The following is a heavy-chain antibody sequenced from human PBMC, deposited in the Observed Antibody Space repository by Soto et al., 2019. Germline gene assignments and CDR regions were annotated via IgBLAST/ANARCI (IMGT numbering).Heavy chain of an antibody. CDR2: ISYDGSNK. D-gene: IGHD4-17*01. CDR1: GFTFSSYA. Sequence: QVQLVESGGGVVQPGRSLRLSCAASGFTFSSYAMHWVRQAPGKGLEWVAVISYDGSNKYYADSVKGRFTISRDNSKNTLYLQMNSLRAEDTAVYYCARGSYGDTSGAFDYWGQGTLVTVSS. J-gene: IGHJ4*02. CDR3: ARGSYGDTSGAFDY. V-gene: IGHV3-30-3*01.